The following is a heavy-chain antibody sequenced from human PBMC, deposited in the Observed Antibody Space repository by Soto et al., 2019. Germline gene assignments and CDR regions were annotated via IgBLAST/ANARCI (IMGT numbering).Heavy chain of an antibody. CDR1: GYTLTSYG. D-gene: IGHD3-3*01. CDR3: ARFGPTKGMFGAQKASYGMDV. V-gene: IGHV1-18*01. CDR2: ISAYNGNT. Sequence: ASVKVSCKASGYTLTSYGISWVRQAPGQGLEWMGWISAYNGNTNYAQKLQGRVTMTTDTSTSTAYMELRSLRSDDTAVYYCARFGPTKGMFGAQKASYGMDVWGQGTTVTVSS. J-gene: IGHJ6*02.